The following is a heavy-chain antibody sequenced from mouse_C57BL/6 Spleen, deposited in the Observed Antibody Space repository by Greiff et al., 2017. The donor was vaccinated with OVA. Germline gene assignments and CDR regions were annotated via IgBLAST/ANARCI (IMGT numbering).Heavy chain of an antibody. CDR2: ISYDGSN. CDR3: ANDYDGFAY. J-gene: IGHJ3*01. D-gene: IGHD2-4*01. V-gene: IGHV3-6*01. Sequence: EVHLVESGPGLVKPSQSLSLTCSVTGYSITSGYYWNWIRQFPGNKLEWMGYISYDGSNNYNPSLKNRISITRDTSKNQFFLKLNSVTTEDTATYYCANDYDGFAYWGQGTLVTVSA. CDR1: GYSITSGYY.